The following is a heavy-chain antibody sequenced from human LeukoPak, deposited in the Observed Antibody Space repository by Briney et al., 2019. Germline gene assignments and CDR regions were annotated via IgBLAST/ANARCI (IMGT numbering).Heavy chain of an antibody. Sequence: SETLSLTCTVSGGSISSYYWSWIRQPPGKGLEWIGYIYYSGSTNYNPSLKSRVTISVDTSKNQFSLKLSSVTAADTAVYYCARESWQRVDYWGQGTLVTVSS. V-gene: IGHV4-59*01. D-gene: IGHD6-25*01. CDR2: IYYSGST. J-gene: IGHJ4*02. CDR1: GGSISSYY. CDR3: ARESWQRVDY.